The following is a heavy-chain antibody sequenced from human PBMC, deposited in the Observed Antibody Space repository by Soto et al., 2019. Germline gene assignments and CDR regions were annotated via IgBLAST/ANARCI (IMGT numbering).Heavy chain of an antibody. J-gene: IGHJ5*02. CDR2: ISYDGSNK. V-gene: IGHV3-30-3*01. Sequence: GGSLRLSCAASGFTFSSYAMHWLRQAPGKGLEWVAVISYDGSNKYYADSVKGRFTISRDNSKNTLYLQMNSLRAEDTAVYYCARDKEWFPTNWFDPWGQGTLVTVSS. CDR3: ARDKEWFPTNWFDP. CDR1: GFTFSSYA. D-gene: IGHD3-3*01.